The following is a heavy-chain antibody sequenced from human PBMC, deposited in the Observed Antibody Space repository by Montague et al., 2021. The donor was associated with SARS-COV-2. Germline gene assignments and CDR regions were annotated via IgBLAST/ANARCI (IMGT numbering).Heavy chain of an antibody. CDR1: GVSVTDYY. V-gene: IGHV4-4*08. D-gene: IGHD3-10*01. Sequence: SETLSLTCTVSGVSVTDYYWSWIRQPPGKGLEWVGDVLYNKGTNFNPSLKSRVAISVDTSKNQFSLRLTSVTAADTAFYYCARDRPRSYYYDSGTYTWGGYGMDGWGQGTTVTVSS. CDR2: VLYNKGT. CDR3: ARDRPRSYYYDSGTYTWGGYGMDG. J-gene: IGHJ6*02.